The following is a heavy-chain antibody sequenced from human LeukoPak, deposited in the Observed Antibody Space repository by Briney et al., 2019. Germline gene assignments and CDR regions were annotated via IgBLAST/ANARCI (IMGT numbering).Heavy chain of an antibody. CDR3: ARERGYSGYDFAGDWFDP. J-gene: IGHJ5*02. V-gene: IGHV4-61*02. D-gene: IGHD5-12*01. Sequence: SQTMSLTSTVYGGSISSGSYYWSWIRQPAGKGLEWIGRIYTSGSTNYNPSLKSRVTISVDTSKNQFSLKLSSVTAADTAVYYCARERGYSGYDFAGDWFDPWGQGTLVTVSS. CDR1: GGSISSGSYY. CDR2: IYTSGST.